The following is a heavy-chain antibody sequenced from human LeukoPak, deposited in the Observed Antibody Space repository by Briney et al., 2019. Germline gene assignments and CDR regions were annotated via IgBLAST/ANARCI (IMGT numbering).Heavy chain of an antibody. CDR1: GGSISSYY. D-gene: IGHD6-13*01. CDR2: IYYSGST. CDR3: ARDCRIAAAGTRIYYYYGMDI. J-gene: IGHJ6*02. V-gene: IGHV4-59*01. Sequence: SETLSLTCTVSGGSISSYYWSWIRQPPGKGLEWIGYIYYSGSTNYNPSLKSRVTISVDTSKNQFSLKLSSVTAADTAVYYCARDCRIAAAGTRIYYYYGMDIWGQGTTVTVSS.